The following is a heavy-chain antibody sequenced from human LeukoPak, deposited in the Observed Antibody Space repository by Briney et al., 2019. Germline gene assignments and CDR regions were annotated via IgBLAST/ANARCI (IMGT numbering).Heavy chain of an antibody. Sequence: GGSLRLSCAASGFTFSTYWMHWVRQAPGKGLVWVSRINSDGSSTSYADSVKGRFTISRDNAKNSLYLQMNSLRAEDTAVYYCARGYIAAAQGNWFDPWGQGTLVTVSS. D-gene: IGHD6-13*01. CDR3: ARGYIAAAQGNWFDP. J-gene: IGHJ5*02. CDR1: GFTFSTYW. CDR2: INSDGSST. V-gene: IGHV3-74*01.